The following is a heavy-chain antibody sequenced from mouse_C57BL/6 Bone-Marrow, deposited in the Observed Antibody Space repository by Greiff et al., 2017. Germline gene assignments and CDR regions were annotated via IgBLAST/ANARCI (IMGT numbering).Heavy chain of an antibody. CDR1: GYTFTSYW. CDR2: IDPSDSYT. Sequence: QVQLKQPGAELVKPGASVKLSCKASGYTFTSYWMQWVKQRPGQGLEWIGEIDPSDSYTNYNQKFKGKATLTVDTSSSTAYMQLSSLTSEDSAVYYCAALSTMVTTKGYYYAMDYWGQGTSVTVSS. J-gene: IGHJ4*01. V-gene: IGHV1-50*01. D-gene: IGHD2-2*01. CDR3: AALSTMVTTKGYYYAMDY.